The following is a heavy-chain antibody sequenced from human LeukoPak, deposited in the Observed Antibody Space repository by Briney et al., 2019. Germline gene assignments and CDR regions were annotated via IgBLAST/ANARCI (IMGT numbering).Heavy chain of an antibody. CDR1: GYSISSSNW. Sequence: SETLSLTCAVSGYSISSSNWWGWIRQPPGKGLEWIGYIYYTGSTYYNPSLKSRVTISVDTSKNQFSLRLSSVTAADTAVYYCARDATAGNFDYWGQGTLVTASS. J-gene: IGHJ4*02. CDR3: ARDATAGNFDY. D-gene: IGHD6-13*01. CDR2: IYYTGST. V-gene: IGHV4-28*03.